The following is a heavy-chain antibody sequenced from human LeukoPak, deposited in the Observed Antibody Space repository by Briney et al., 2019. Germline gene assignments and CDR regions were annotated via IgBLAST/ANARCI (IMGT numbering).Heavy chain of an antibody. Sequence: GGSLRLSCTASGVIFSSITMNTVRQAPGEGLEWVSSIISSGGSIFYADSVKGGCTLSTETTQNSLYLQKNTPSAEETRVCICARAQIEDYWGQGTLVTVSS. V-gene: IGHV3-21*03. CDR2: IISSGGSI. J-gene: IGHJ4*02. CDR3: ARAQIEDY. CDR1: GVIFSSIT.